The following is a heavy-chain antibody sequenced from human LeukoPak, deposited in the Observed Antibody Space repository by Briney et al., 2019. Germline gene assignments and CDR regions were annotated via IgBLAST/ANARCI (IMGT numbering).Heavy chain of an antibody. CDR3: ARDPEYSDR. CDR1: GFIFGDFY. V-gene: IGHV3-11*01. D-gene: IGHD4-17*01. J-gene: IGHJ4*02. Sequence: GGSLRLSCVGSGFIFGDFYMNWIRQAPGKGLEWISFITSSGDSIYYAGSVKGRFTVFRDNAKNSSYLEMKSLRAEDTAVYFCARDPEYSDRWGQGTLVTVSS. CDR2: ITSSGDSI.